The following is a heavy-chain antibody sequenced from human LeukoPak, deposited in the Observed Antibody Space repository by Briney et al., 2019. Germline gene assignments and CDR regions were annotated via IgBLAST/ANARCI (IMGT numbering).Heavy chain of an antibody. V-gene: IGHV3-53*01. J-gene: IGHJ6*02. CDR1: GFTVSSNY. Sequence: GGSLRLSCAASGFTVSSNYMSWVRQAPGKGLEWVSVIYSGGSTYYADSVKGRFTISRDNSKNTLYLQMNSLRAEDTAVYYCARDPYYYGMDVWGQGTTVTASS. CDR3: ARDPYYYGMDV. CDR2: IYSGGST.